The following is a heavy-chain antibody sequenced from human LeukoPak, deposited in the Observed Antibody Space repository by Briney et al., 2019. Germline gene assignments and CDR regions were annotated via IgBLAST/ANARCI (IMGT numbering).Heavy chain of an antibody. CDR3: ARDLQADYYDSSGNFFDI. CDR2: IYYSGST. CDR1: GGSISSYY. Sequence: SETLSLTCTVSGGSISSYYWSWIRQPPGKGLEWIGYIYYSGSTNYNPSLKSRVTISVDASKNQFSLKLSSVTAADTAVYYCARDLQADYYDSSGNFFDIWGQGTMVTVSS. J-gene: IGHJ3*02. V-gene: IGHV4-59*01. D-gene: IGHD3-22*01.